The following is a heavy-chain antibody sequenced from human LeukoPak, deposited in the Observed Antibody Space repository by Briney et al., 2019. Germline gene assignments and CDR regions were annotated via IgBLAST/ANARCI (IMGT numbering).Heavy chain of an antibody. CDR3: AKGPNSGYDNWFDP. CDR1: RFTFDDYA. CDR2: ISWNSGSI. V-gene: IGHV3-9*01. Sequence: GRSLRLSCAASRFTFDDYAMHWVRQAPGKGLEWVSGISWNSGSIGYADSVKGRFTISRDNAKNSLYLQMNSLRAEDTALYYCAKGPNSGYDNWFDPWGQRTLVTVSS. D-gene: IGHD5-12*01. J-gene: IGHJ5*02.